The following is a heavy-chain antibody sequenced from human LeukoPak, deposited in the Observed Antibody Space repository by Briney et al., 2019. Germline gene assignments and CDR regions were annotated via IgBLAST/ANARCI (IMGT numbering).Heavy chain of an antibody. CDR2: ISGSGGST. CDR3: AKGGKWELLPYDY. CDR1: GFTFSSYA. J-gene: IGHJ4*02. D-gene: IGHD1-26*01. Sequence: PGGSLRLSCAASGFTFSSYAMSWVRQAPGKGLEWVSAISGSGGSTYYADSVKGRFTISRDNSKNTLYLRMNSLRAEDTAVYYCAKGGKWELLPYDYWGQGTLVTVSS. V-gene: IGHV3-23*01.